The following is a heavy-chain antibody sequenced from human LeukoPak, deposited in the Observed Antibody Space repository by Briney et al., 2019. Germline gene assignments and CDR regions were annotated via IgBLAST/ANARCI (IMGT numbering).Heavy chain of an antibody. CDR3: AKDPSWSSYFDY. CDR1: GFIFSSYG. D-gene: IGHD6-13*01. V-gene: IGHV3-30*02. CDR2: IRYDGSEK. Sequence: GGSLRLSCAVSGFIFSSYGMHWVRQAPGKGLEWVAFIRYDGSEKYYADSVKGRFTISRDNPKNTLYLQMNSLRAEDTAVYYCAKDPSWSSYFDYWGQGTLVTVSS. J-gene: IGHJ4*02.